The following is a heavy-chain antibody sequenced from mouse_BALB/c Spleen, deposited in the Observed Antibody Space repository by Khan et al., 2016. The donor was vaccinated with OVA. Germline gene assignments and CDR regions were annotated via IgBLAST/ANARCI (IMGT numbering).Heavy chain of an antibody. Sequence: EVQLQQSGAELVKPGALVKLSCTASGFNIKDTHMHWVKQRPEQGLEWIGRIDPANDNSKYDPRFQGKATITADTSSNTAYLHLSSLTSEDTAVYYCAPAGTGDYFDYWGQGTTLTVSS. V-gene: IGHV14-3*02. CDR3: APAGTGDYFDY. J-gene: IGHJ2*01. D-gene: IGHD4-1*01. CDR1: GFNIKDTH. CDR2: IDPANDNS.